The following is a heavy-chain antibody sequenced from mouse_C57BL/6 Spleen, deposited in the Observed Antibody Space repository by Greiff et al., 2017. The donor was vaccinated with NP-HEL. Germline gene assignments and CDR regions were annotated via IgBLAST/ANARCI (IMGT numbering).Heavy chain of an antibody. Sequence: VKVVESGAELVRPGASVTLSCKASGYTFTDYEMHWVKQTPVHGLEWIGAIDPETGGTAYNQKFKGKAILTADKSSSTAYMELRSLTSEDSAVYYCLLLLRSLDYWGQGTTLTVSS. CDR1: GYTFTDYE. D-gene: IGHD1-1*01. J-gene: IGHJ2*01. CDR3: LLLLRSLDY. V-gene: IGHV1-15*01. CDR2: IDPETGGT.